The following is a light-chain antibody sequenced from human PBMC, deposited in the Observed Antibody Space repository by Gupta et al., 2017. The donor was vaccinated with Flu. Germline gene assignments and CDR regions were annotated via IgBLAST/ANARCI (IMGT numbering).Light chain of an antibody. CDR2: EVS. V-gene: IGLV2-14*01. Sequence: QSALTQPASVSGSPSQSITISCPGTSSDVGGYNYVSWYQQHPGKAPKLMIYEVSNRPSGVSNRFSGSKSGNTASLTISGLQAEDEADYYCSSYTSSSTLVVFGGGTKLTVL. CDR3: SSYTSSSTLVV. J-gene: IGLJ2*01. CDR1: SSDVGGYNY.